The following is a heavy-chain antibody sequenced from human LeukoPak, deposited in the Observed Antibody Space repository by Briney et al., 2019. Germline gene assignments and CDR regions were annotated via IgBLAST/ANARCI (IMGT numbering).Heavy chain of an antibody. Sequence: PGGCLRLSCAASGFTFSSYAMSWVRQAPGKGLEWVSAISGSGGSTYYADSVKGRFTISRDNSKNTLYLQMNSLRAEDTAVYYCARDRLGSYGYSFDYWGQGTLVTVSS. CDR2: ISGSGGST. J-gene: IGHJ4*02. V-gene: IGHV3-23*01. CDR3: ARDRLGSYGYSFDY. CDR1: GFTFSSYA. D-gene: IGHD5-18*01.